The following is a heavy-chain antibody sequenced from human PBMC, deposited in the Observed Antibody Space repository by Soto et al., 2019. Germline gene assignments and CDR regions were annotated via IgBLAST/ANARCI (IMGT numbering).Heavy chain of an antibody. CDR2: ISAYNGTL. CDR1: GYNFFTYA. CDR3: ARDVWFGEVSPFQH. Sequence: QVKLVQSGAEVKKPGASVKVSCKTSGYNFFTYALSWVRQAPGQGLEWIGWISAYNGTLKYAQKFQDRVTLTTDTSTNTAYMEMRGLRSDDTAVYFCARDVWFGEVSPFQHWGQGTPVTVSS. J-gene: IGHJ1*01. V-gene: IGHV1-18*01. D-gene: IGHD3-10*01.